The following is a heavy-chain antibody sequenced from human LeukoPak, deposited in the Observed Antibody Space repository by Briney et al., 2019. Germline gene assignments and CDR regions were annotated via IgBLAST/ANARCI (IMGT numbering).Heavy chain of an antibody. Sequence: PGGSRRLSCAASGFTFSSYTMMWVRQAPGKGLEWVSSIDSTSSFIYYADSLKGRFTVSRDNAKNSLYLQMNSLRAEDTAVYYCARDFCDHWGQGTLVTVSS. D-gene: IGHD3-3*01. CDR3: ARDFCDH. J-gene: IGHJ5*02. CDR1: GFTFSSYT. CDR2: IDSTSSFI. V-gene: IGHV3-21*01.